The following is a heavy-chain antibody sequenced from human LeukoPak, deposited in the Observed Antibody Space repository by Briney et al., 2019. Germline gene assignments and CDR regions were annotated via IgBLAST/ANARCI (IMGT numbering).Heavy chain of an antibody. V-gene: IGHV4-34*01. J-gene: IGHJ4*02. CDR3: SRREEASSGYGRANRY. D-gene: IGHD6-13*01. CDR2: INHSGST. Sequence: SETLSLTCAVYGGSFSGHYCSWIRQAPGKGLEWLGEINHSGSTNYNPSLKSRVTISVDTSENQFSLKLTSVTAADTAMDYCSRREEASSGYGRANRYWGQGTLVTVSS. CDR1: GGSFSGHY.